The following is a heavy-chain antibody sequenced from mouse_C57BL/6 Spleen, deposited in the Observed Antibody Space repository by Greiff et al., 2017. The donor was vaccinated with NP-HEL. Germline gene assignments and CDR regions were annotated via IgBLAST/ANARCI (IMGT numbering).Heavy chain of an antibody. V-gene: IGHV1-82*01. J-gene: IGHJ4*01. D-gene: IGHD1-1*01. CDR1: GYAFSSSW. Sequence: VQLQQSGPELVKPGASVKISCKASGYAFSSSWMNWVKQRPGKGLEWIGRIYPGDGDNNYNGKFKGKATLTADKSSSTDYMQLSSLTSEDAALYVWARSGYYGWGAMDYWGQGTSVTVSS. CDR3: ARSGYYGWGAMDY. CDR2: IYPGDGDN.